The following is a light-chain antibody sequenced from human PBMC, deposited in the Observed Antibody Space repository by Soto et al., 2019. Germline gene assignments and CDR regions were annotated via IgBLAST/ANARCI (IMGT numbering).Light chain of an antibody. CDR1: SADIGVADF. CDR2: DVT. CDR3: CSYADTYVYV. J-gene: IGLJ1*01. V-gene: IGLV2-11*01. Sequence: SLTQPRSVSGSLGQAVTISCTGTSADIGVADFVSWYQQHPGKAPKLMVYDVTVRPSGVPDRFSGSKYGNTASLTISGLQAEDEADYFCCSYADTYVYVFGTGTKVTVL.